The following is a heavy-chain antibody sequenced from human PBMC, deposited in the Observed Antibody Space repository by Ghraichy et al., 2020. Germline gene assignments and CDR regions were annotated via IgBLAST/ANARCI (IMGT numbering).Heavy chain of an antibody. J-gene: IGHJ2*01. CDR1: GFTFSTYA. CDR3: ARGSGSGDLNWYFDL. CDR2: ISNDGSKK. D-gene: IGHD3-10*01. Sequence: GGSLRLSCTTSGFTFSTYALHWVRQAPGKGLEWVSLISNDGSKKFYAESVKGRFNVSRDNSKNTLYLRMNSLRAEDTAVYYCARGSGSGDLNWYFDLWGRGTLVTVSS. V-gene: IGHV3-30-3*01.